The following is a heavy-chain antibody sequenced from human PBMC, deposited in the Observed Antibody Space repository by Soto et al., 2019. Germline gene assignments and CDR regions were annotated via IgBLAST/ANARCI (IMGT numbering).Heavy chain of an antibody. CDR1: GFTFSSYD. CDR3: ARDIFNCNDEGGYYYGMDV. Sequence: GGSLRLSCAASGFTFSSYDMHWVRQATGKGLEWVSAIGTAGDTYYPGSVKGRFTISRENAKNSLYLQMKSLRAGDTAVYYCARDIFNCNDEGGYYYGMDVWGQGTTVTVSS. V-gene: IGHV3-13*01. J-gene: IGHJ6*02. D-gene: IGHD1-1*01. CDR2: IGTAGDT.